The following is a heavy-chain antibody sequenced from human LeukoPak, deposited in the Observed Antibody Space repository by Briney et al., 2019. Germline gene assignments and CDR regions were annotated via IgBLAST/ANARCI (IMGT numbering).Heavy chain of an antibody. J-gene: IGHJ4*02. D-gene: IGHD3-16*01. Sequence: PSETLSLTCTVSGGSISSYYWSWIRQPAGKGLEWIGRIYTSGNTNYNPSLKSRVTMSVDTSKNQFSLKLSSVTAADTAVYYYARVSGGLRSAPIDYWGQGTLVTVSS. CDR2: IYTSGNT. V-gene: IGHV4-4*07. CDR1: GGSISSYY. CDR3: ARVSGGLRSAPIDY.